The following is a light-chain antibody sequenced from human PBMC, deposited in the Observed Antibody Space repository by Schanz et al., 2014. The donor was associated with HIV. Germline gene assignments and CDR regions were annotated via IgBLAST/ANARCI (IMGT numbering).Light chain of an antibody. CDR1: SGDVGSYNY. V-gene: IGLV2-14*03. Sequence: QSALTQPASVSGSPGQSISISCTGTSGDVGSYNYVSWFQQHPNKAPQLMIYDGSRRPSGVSDRFSGSKSDYTASLTISGLQPEDEADYYCISYTSDTVLFGGGTKLTVL. J-gene: IGLJ2*01. CDR3: ISYTSDTVL. CDR2: DGS.